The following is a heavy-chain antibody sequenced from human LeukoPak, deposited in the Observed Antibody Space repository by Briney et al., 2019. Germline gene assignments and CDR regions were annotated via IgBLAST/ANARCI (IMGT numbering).Heavy chain of an antibody. D-gene: IGHD6-19*01. V-gene: IGHV1-18*04. CDR2: ISAYNGNT. J-gene: IGHJ5*02. CDR1: GYTFTGYY. Sequence: ASVKVSCKASGYTFTGYYMHWVRQAPGQGLEWMGWISAYNGNTNYAQKLQGRVTMTTDTSTSTAYMELRSLRSDDTAVYYCARTSTENSSGWFYWFDPWGQGTLVSVSS. CDR3: ARTSTENSSGWFYWFDP.